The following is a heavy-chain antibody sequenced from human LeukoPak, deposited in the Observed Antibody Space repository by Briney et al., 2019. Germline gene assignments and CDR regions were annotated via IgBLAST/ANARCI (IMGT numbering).Heavy chain of an antibody. Sequence: SVKVSCKASGGTFSSYAISWVRQAPGQGLEWMGRIIPIFGIANYAQKFQGRVTITADKSTSTAYMELSSLRSEDTAVYYCARAGYCSGGSCYPNDAFDIWGQGTMATVSS. CDR1: GGTFSSYA. CDR3: ARAGYCSGGSCYPNDAFDI. V-gene: IGHV1-69*04. CDR2: IIPIFGIA. J-gene: IGHJ3*02. D-gene: IGHD2-15*01.